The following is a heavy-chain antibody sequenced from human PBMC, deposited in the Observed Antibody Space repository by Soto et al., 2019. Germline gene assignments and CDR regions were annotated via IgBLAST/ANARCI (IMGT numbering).Heavy chain of an antibody. J-gene: IGHJ4*02. CDR2: IWYDGSNK. V-gene: IGHV3-33*01. D-gene: IGHD4-17*01. CDR1: GFTFSSYG. CDR3: ARAGGTTVTGLWHFDS. Sequence: GGSLRLSCAASGFTFSSYGMHWVRQAPGKGLEWVAVIWYDGSNKYYADSVKGRFTISRDNSKKTLYLEMNSLRAEDTAVYYCARAGGTTVTGLWHFDSWGQGTLVTVSS.